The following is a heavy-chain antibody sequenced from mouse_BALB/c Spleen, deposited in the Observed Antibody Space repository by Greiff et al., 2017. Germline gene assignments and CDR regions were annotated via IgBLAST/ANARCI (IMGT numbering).Heavy chain of an antibody. D-gene: IGHD1-1*01. CDR3: ARGLYGEGY. V-gene: IGHV5-6-5*01. CDR2: ISSGGST. J-gene: IGHJ2*01. Sequence: EVNLVESGGGLVKPGGSLKLSCAASGFTFSSYAMSWVRQTPEKRLEWVASISSGGSTYYPDSVKGRFTISRDNARNILYLQMSSLRSEDTAMYYCARGLYGEGYWGQGTTLTVSS. CDR1: GFTFSSYA.